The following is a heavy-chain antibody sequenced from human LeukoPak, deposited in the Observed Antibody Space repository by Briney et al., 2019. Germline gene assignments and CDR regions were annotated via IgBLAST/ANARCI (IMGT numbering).Heavy chain of an antibody. J-gene: IGHJ3*02. CDR2: INPNSGGT. D-gene: IGHD2-2*01. Sequence: GASVKVSCKASGYTFTSYGISWVRQAPGQGLEWMGWINPNSGGTNYAQKFQGRVTMTRDTSISTAYMELSRLRSDDTAVYYCAISIVVVPAAWTDAFDIWGQGTMVTVSS. CDR1: GYTFTSYG. CDR3: AISIVVVPAAWTDAFDI. V-gene: IGHV1-2*02.